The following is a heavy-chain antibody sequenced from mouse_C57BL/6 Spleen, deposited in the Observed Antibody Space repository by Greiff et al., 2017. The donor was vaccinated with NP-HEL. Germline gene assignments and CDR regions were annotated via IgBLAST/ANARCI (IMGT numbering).Heavy chain of an antibody. CDR1: GYAFSSSW. CDR3: AAGYYGYFDG. J-gene: IGHJ1*03. CDR2: IYPGDGDT. V-gene: IGHV1-82*01. D-gene: IGHD2-2*01. Sequence: VQLQESGPELVKPGASVKISCKASGYAFSSSWMNWVKQRPGKGLEWIGRIYPGDGDTNYNGKFKGKATLTADKSSSTAYMQLSSLTSEDSAVYFCAAGYYGYFDGWGTGTTVTVSS.